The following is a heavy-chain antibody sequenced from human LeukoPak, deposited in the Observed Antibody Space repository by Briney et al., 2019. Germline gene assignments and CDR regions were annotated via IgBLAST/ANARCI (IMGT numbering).Heavy chain of an antibody. Sequence: GGSLRLSCAASGFTVSSNYMSWVRQASGKGLEWVSVIYSGGSTYYADSVKGRFTISRDNSKNTLYLQMNSLRAEDTAVYYCAREPLPAVGFDYWGQGTLVTVSS. CDR2: IYSGGST. V-gene: IGHV3-53*01. CDR3: AREPLPAVGFDY. D-gene: IGHD2-2*01. J-gene: IGHJ4*02. CDR1: GFTVSSNY.